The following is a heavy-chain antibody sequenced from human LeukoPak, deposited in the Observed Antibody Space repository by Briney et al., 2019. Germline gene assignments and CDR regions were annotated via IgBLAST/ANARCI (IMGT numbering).Heavy chain of an antibody. CDR1: GGSISGGGYS. V-gene: IGHV4-30-2*01. J-gene: IGHJ3*02. CDR3: ASSSWYDAFDI. Sequence: PSQTLSLTCAVAGGSISGGGYSWSWIRQPPGKGLEWIGYIYHSGSTYYNQSLKSRVTISVDRSKNQFSLNLSSVTAADTAVYYCASSSWYDAFDIWGQGTMVTVSS. D-gene: IGHD6-13*01. CDR2: IYHSGST.